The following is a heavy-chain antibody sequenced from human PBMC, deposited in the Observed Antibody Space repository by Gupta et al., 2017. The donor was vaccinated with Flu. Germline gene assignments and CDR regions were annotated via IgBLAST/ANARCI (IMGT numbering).Heavy chain of an antibody. J-gene: IGHJ5*02. CDR2: IYLGDSET. CDR1: GYSDISYW. CDR3: AVAPFLYPHCLGP. V-gene: IGHV5-51*03. D-gene: IGHD2-2*02. Sequence: QLVQSGAEVKKPGESLTISCKASGYSDISYWVGWVRQTPGKGLEWMGTIYLGDSETIYSPAFEGQVSMSVDKSINTAYLHWDSLKASDTATYYWAVAPFLYPHCLGPWGQGTRVTVSS.